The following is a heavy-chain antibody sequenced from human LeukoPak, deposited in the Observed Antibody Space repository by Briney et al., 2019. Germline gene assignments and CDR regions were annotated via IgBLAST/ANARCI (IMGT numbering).Heavy chain of an antibody. CDR2: ISSGSDYT. J-gene: IGHJ4*02. Sequence: GGSLRLSCATSGFTFSSYSMNWVRQAPGKGLEWVSSISSGSDYTFYGDSMKGRFTISRDSAKNSLYLQMNSLRADDTAVYYCATKPELDYWGRGTLVTVSS. D-gene: IGHD1-26*01. CDR1: GFTFSSYS. V-gene: IGHV3-21*01. CDR3: ATKPELDY.